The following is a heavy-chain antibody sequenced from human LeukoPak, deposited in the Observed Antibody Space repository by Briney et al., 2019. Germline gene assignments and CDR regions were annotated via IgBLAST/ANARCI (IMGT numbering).Heavy chain of an antibody. J-gene: IGHJ5*02. D-gene: IGHD3-10*01. CDR1: GYTLTELS. V-gene: IGHV1-24*01. Sequence: ASVKVPCKVSGYTLTELSMHWVRQAPGKGLEWMGGFDPEDGETIYAQKFQGRVTMTEDTSTDTAYMELSSLRSEDTAVYYCATGPPASSWFDPWGQGTLVTVSS. CDR3: ATGPPASSWFDP. CDR2: FDPEDGET.